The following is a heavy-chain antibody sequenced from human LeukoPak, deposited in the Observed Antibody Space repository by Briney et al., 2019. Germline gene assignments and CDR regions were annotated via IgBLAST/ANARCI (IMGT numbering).Heavy chain of an antibody. CDR2: INWNGGST. Sequence: GGSLRLSCAASGFTVSDYYMNWVRQAPGKGLEWVSGINWNGGSTGYADSVKGRFTISRDNAKNSLYLQMNSLRAEDTALYYCARDHRWHGGFDIWGQGTMVTVSS. CDR3: ARDHRWHGGFDI. V-gene: IGHV3-20*04. CDR1: GFTVSDYY. J-gene: IGHJ3*02. D-gene: IGHD3-16*01.